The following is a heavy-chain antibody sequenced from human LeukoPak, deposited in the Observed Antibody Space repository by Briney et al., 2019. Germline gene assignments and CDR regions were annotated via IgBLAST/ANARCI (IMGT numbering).Heavy chain of an antibody. CDR3: ARDVGFGSGWPV. CDR1: GFTFSKYE. Sequence: PGGSLRLSCAASGFTFSKYEMNWVRQAPGKGLEWLSYISTGGNDINYADSVKGRVTISRDNAKNSLYLQMNSLRAEDTAVYYCARDVGFGSGWPVWGQGTRVTVSS. V-gene: IGHV3-48*03. J-gene: IGHJ4*02. D-gene: IGHD6-19*01. CDR2: ISTGGNDI.